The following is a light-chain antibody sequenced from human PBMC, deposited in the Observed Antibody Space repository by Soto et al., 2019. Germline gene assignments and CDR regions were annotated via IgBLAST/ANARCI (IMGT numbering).Light chain of an antibody. J-gene: IGLJ2*01. CDR1: NSDVGNYNL. CDR3: CSYAGNSDVI. Sequence: QSALSQQASVSGSPGQSITISCTGSNSDVGNYNLVSWFQQHPGKVPKLMISEVSRRPSGFSNRFSAFKSGNTASLTISGLQAEDEADYYCCSYAGNSDVIFGGGTKVTVL. CDR2: EVS. V-gene: IGLV2-23*02.